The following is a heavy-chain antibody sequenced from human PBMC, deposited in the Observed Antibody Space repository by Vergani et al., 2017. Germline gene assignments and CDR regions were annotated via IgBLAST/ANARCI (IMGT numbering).Heavy chain of an antibody. Sequence: EVQLVESGGGLVKPGRSLRLSCTASGFTFGDYAMSWFRQAPGKGLEWVGFIRSKAYGGTTEYAASVKGRFTISRDNSKNTLYLQMNSLRAEDTAVYYCATPMTSLDYWGQGTLVTVSS. V-gene: IGHV3-49*05. J-gene: IGHJ4*02. D-gene: IGHD3-22*01. CDR3: ATPMTSLDY. CDR1: GFTFGDYA. CDR2: IRSKAYGGTT.